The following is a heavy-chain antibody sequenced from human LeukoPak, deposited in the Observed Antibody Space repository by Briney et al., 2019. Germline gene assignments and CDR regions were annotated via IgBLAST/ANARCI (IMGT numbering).Heavy chain of an antibody. CDR2: ISYDGSNK. V-gene: IGHV3-30-3*01. CDR3: GRTAMALTYYFDY. CDR1: GFTFSSYA. D-gene: IGHD5-18*01. Sequence: PGGSLRLSCAASGFTFSSYAMHWVRQAPGKGLEWVAVISYDGSNKYYADSVKGRFTISRDNSRNTLYLQMNSLRAEDTAVYYCGRTAMALTYYFDYWGQGTLVTVSS. J-gene: IGHJ4*02.